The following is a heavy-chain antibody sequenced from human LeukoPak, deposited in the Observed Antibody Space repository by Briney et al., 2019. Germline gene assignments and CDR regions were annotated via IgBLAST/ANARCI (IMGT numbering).Heavy chain of an antibody. CDR1: GFTFSSYG. CDR3: ARDVYDSSGFDY. D-gene: IGHD3-22*01. CDR2: IWYDGSNK. J-gene: IGHJ4*02. V-gene: IGHV3-33*01. Sequence: GRSLRLSCAASGFTFSSYGMHWVRQAPAKGLEWVAVIWYDGSNKYYADSVKGRFTISRDNSKNTLYLQMNSLRAEDTAVYYCARDVYDSSGFDYWGQGTLVTVSS.